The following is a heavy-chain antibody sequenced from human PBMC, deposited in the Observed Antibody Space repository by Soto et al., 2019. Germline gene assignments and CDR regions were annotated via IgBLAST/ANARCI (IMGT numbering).Heavy chain of an antibody. CDR1: GFSLSTSGVG. CDR3: AHRPSYCSGGSCYSGFDY. CDR2: IYWDDVK. V-gene: IGHV2-5*02. J-gene: IGHJ4*02. D-gene: IGHD2-15*01. Sequence: QITLKESGPTLVKPTQTLTLTCTFSGFSLSTSGVGVGWIRQPPGKALEWLALIYWDDVKRYSPSLKSRLTITKDTSKNQVVLTMTNMDPVDTATYYCAHRPSYCSGGSCYSGFDYWGQGTLVTVSS.